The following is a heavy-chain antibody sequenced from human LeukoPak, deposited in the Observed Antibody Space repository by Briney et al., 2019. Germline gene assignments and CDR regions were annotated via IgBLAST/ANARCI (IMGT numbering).Heavy chain of an antibody. V-gene: IGHV1-2*02. CDR2: INPNSGGT. D-gene: IGHD3-10*01. Sequence: SVKVSCKASGFTFTGYYMHWVRQAPGQGLEWMGWINPNSGGTNYAQKFQGRVTMTRDTSITTAYMEPTSLRSDDTAVYYCARDLFYSVSGTYYNVGRVFNYWGQGTLVTVSS. CDR1: GFTFTGYY. J-gene: IGHJ4*02. CDR3: ARDLFYSVSGTYYNVGRVFNY.